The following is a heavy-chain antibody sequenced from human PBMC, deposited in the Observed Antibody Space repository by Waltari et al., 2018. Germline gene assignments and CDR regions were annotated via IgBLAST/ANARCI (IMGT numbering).Heavy chain of an antibody. J-gene: IGHJ2*01. Sequence: QLQLQESGPGLVKPSETLSLTCTVSGGSISSSSYYWGWVRQPPGKGLEWIGNIYYSGSTYYNPSLKRRVTISVDTSKNQFSLRLSSVTAADTAVYYCARDSGAVGGYWYFDLWGRGILVTVAA. CDR1: GGSISSSSYY. CDR3: ARDSGAVGGYWYFDL. V-gene: IGHV4-39*07. CDR2: IYYSGST. D-gene: IGHD1-26*01.